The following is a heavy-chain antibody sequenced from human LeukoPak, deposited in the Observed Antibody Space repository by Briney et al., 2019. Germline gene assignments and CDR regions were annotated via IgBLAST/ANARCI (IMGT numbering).Heavy chain of an antibody. Sequence: GGSLRLSCAASGFTFSDYNMRWIRQAPGEGLEWVSSISRSCSTKYYADSVKGRFTISRDNAKNSLYLQMNSLRAEDTAVYYCARDGAEAHTIFGVVIAYYFDYWGQGTLVTVSS. CDR2: ISRSCSTK. V-gene: IGHV3-11*04. D-gene: IGHD3-3*01. CDR3: ARDGAEAHTIFGVVIAYYFDY. J-gene: IGHJ4*02. CDR1: GFTFSDYN.